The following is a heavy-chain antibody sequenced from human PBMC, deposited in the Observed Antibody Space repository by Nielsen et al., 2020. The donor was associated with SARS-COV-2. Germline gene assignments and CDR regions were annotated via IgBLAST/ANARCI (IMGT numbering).Heavy chain of an antibody. Sequence: SGPTLVKPTQTLTLTCTFSGFSLSTSGMCVSWIRQPPGKALEWLARIDWDDDKYYSTFLKTRLTISKDTSKNQVVLTMTNMDPVDTATYYCARTNAFSYYYGMDVWGQGTTVTVSS. V-gene: IGHV2-70*11. CDR2: IDWDDDK. CDR3: ARTNAFSYYYGMDV. J-gene: IGHJ6*02. CDR1: GFSLSTSGMC.